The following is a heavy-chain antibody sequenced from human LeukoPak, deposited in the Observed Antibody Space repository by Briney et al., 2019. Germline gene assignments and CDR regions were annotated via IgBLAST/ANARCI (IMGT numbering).Heavy chain of an antibody. CDR2: ICHDGSNK. CDR3: ARDAQASTVTPIGSCYFEY. J-gene: IGHJ4*02. D-gene: IGHD4-17*01. CDR1: GFTFSSYG. V-gene: IGHV3-33*01. Sequence: GGSLRLSCAASGFTFSSYGMHRVRQAPGKGLEWVAVICHDGSNKYYADSVKGRFTISRDNSKNKVYLQMNSLRTEDTAVYYCARDAQASTVTPIGSCYFEYWGQGTLVTVSS.